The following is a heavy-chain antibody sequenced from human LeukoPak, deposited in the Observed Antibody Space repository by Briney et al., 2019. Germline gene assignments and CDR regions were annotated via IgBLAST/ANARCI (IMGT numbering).Heavy chain of an antibody. V-gene: IGHV3-23*01. CDR2: ISGGATST. CDR3: AKSYGDS. D-gene: IGHD4-17*01. J-gene: IGHJ5*01. CDR1: GFTFRNFA. Sequence: SGGSLRLSCAASGFTFRNFAMTWVRQAPGKGLDWVSAISGGATSTYYADSVKGRFTISRDNSNNTVYLQLSSLRAEDTAVYHCAKSYGDSWGQGTLVTVSS.